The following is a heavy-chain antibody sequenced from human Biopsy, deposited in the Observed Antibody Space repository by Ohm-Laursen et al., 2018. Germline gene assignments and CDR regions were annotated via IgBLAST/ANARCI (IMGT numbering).Heavy chain of an antibody. J-gene: IGHJ3*01. D-gene: IGHD2-21*02. CDR2: IGGGGSPT. Sequence: SLRLSCAAPGFTFSSYGMSWVRQAPGKVLEWVSAIGGGGSPTLYADSVKGRFTISRDDSKNTLYLQMNSLRVEDTAVHFCSKLGGDPAPFDRASDVWSRGTKVTVSS. CDR3: SKLGGDPAPFDRASDV. V-gene: IGHV3-23*01. CDR1: GFTFSSYG.